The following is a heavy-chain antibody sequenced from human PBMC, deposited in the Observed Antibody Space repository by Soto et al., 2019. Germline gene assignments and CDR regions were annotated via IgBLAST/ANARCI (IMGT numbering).Heavy chain of an antibody. J-gene: IGHJ6*02. V-gene: IGHV3-23*01. CDR3: ARDRSSSWYLDYYYYYGMDV. CDR1: GFTFSNSA. CDR2: IDGSGRST. D-gene: IGHD6-13*01. Sequence: EVQLLESGGGLVQPGGSLRLSCAASGFTFSNSAMSWVRQAPGKGLEWVSTIDGSGRSTFYADSVKGRFTVSRDNSKNTLYLQMNSLRAEDTAVYYCARDRSSSWYLDYYYYYGMDVWGQGTTVTVSS.